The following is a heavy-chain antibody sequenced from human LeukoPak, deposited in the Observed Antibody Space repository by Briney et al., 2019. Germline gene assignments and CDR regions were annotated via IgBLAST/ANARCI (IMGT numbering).Heavy chain of an antibody. CDR2: IISISTYT. Sequence: GGSLRLSCAASGFTFSSYSMNWVRQAPGKGLEWVSSIISISTYTYSSDSVKGRFTISRDNAEHSLYLQMNSLRVDDTGMYYCARGGGSYAFHHWGQGTLVTVSS. J-gene: IGHJ1*01. D-gene: IGHD1-26*01. V-gene: IGHV3-21*01. CDR3: ARGGGSYAFHH. CDR1: GFTFSSYS.